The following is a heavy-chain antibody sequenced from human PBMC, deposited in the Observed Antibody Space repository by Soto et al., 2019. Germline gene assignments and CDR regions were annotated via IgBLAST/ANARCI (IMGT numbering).Heavy chain of an antibody. V-gene: IGHV3-23*01. CDR2: VTVTGGST. D-gene: IGHD3-10*01. CDR3: AGQRSPEGWFDP. J-gene: IGHJ5*02. Sequence: PGGSLRLSCAASAISFNTYGVTWVRHAPGKGLEWVSTVTVTGGSTYYADSAKGRFTISRDRSNYTVSLLLNSLRVEDTAIYYCAGQRSPEGWFDPWGQGTLVTVSS. CDR1: AISFNTYG.